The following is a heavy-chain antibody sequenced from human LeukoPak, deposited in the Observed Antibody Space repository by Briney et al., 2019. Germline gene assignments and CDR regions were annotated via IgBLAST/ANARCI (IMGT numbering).Heavy chain of an antibody. D-gene: IGHD3-16*01. V-gene: IGHV1-18*01. CDR2: SSAFSANT. Sequence: ASVKVSCKASGYTFSNYGISWVRQAPGQGLEWMGWSSAFSANTDYAQKLQGRVTMTTDTSTSTVYMELRSLTSDDTAVYYCATKRGGSPEDYWGQGTLVTVSS. CDR1: GYTFSNYG. J-gene: IGHJ4*02. CDR3: ATKRGGSPEDY.